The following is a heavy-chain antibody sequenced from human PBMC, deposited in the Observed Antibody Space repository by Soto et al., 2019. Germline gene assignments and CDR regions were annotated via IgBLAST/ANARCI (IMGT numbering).Heavy chain of an antibody. CDR3: ARVLAAAGLSYYYYGMDV. J-gene: IGHJ6*02. CDR2: IWYDGSNK. CDR1: GFTFSSYG. V-gene: IGHV3-33*01. D-gene: IGHD6-13*01. Sequence: PGGSLRLSCAASGFTFSSYGMHWVRQAPGKGLEWVAVIWYDGSNKYYADSVKGRFTISRDNSKNTLYLQMNSLRAEDTAVYYYARVLAAAGLSYYYYGMDVWGQGTTVTVSS.